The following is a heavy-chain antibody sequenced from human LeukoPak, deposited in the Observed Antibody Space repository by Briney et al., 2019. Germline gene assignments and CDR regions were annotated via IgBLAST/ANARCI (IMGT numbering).Heavy chain of an antibody. D-gene: IGHD6-13*01. CDR3: ARRQQLVLDY. CDR2: IYTSGST. V-gene: IGHV3-66*01. Sequence: PGGSLRLSCAASGYVSNNYMSWVRQAPGKGLEWVSVIYTSGSTYYADSVRGRFTISRDNSKNTLYLQMNSLRAEDTAVYYCARRQQLVLDYWGQGTLVTVSS. CDR1: GYVSNNY. J-gene: IGHJ4*02.